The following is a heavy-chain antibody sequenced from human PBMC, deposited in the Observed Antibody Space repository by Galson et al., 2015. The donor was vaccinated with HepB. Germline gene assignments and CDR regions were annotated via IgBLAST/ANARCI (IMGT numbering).Heavy chain of an antibody. Sequence: SVKVSCKASGGTFSSYAISWVRQAPGQGLEWMGGIIPIFGTANYAQKFQGRVTITADESTSTAYMELSSLRSEDTAVYYCARGTIGFGELLGALAYWGQGTLVTVSS. CDR3: ARGTIGFGELLGALAY. J-gene: IGHJ4*02. D-gene: IGHD3-10*01. CDR1: GGTFSSYA. CDR2: IIPIFGTA. V-gene: IGHV1-69*13.